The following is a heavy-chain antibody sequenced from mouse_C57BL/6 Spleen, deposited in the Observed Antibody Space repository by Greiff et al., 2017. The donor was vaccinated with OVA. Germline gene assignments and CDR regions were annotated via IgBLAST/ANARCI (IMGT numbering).Heavy chain of an antibody. CDR2: IYPGDGDI. V-gene: IGHV1-82*01. CDR3: AREELRRRYFDV. CDR1: GYAFSSSR. D-gene: IGHD2-4*01. J-gene: IGHJ1*03. Sequence: QVQLQQSGPELVKPGASVKISCKASGYAFSSSRMNWVKQRPGKGLEWIGWIYPGDGDINYNGKFKGKATLTADKSSSTVYMQLSSLTSEDSAVYFCAREELRRRYFDVWGTGTTVTVSS.